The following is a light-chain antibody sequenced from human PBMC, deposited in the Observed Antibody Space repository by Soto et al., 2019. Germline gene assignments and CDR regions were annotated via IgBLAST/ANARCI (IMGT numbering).Light chain of an antibody. Sequence: QSVLTQPPSASGSPGQSVTISRTGTSSDVGGSNYVSWYQQYPGKAPKLMIYEVNKRPSGVPDRFSGSKSGNTASLTVSGLQAEDEAEYYCSSYAGNTYFVRFGGGTKLTVL. CDR2: EVN. CDR3: SSYAGNTYFVR. CDR1: SSDVGGSNY. J-gene: IGLJ2*01. V-gene: IGLV2-8*01.